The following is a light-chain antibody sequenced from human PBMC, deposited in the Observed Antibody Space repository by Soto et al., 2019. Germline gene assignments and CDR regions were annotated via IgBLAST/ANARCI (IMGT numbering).Light chain of an antibody. CDR1: QTISSW. CDR3: QHYNSYSEA. CDR2: KAS. Sequence: DIQMTQSPSTLSGSVGDGVTITCRASQTISSWLAWYQQKPWKAPKLLIYKASTLKSGVPSRFSGSGSGTEFTLTISSLQPDDFATYYCQHYNSYSEAFGQGTKVDIK. J-gene: IGKJ1*01. V-gene: IGKV1-5*03.